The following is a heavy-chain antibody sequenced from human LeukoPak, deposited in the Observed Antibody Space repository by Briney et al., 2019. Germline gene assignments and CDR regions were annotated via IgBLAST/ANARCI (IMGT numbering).Heavy chain of an antibody. CDR3: AKDHRSITMVRGVTTGD. CDR1: GFTFSSYA. D-gene: IGHD3-10*01. J-gene: IGHJ4*02. Sequence: PGGSLRLSCAASGFTFSSYAMSWVRQAPGKGLEWVSAISGRGGSTYYADSVKGRFTISRDNSKNTLYLQMNSLRAEDTAVYYCAKDHRSITMVRGVTTGDWGQGTLVTVSS. V-gene: IGHV3-23*01. CDR2: ISGRGGST.